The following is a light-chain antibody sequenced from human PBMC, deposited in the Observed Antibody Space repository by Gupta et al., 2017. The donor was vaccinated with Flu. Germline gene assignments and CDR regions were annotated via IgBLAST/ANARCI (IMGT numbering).Light chain of an antibody. CDR1: MLGGKY. CDR2: DNS. CDR3: RVCESNNSHVV. V-gene: IGLV3-21*02. J-gene: IGLJ2*01. Sequence: YLLTPAPSLPVAPVPTPRITSRGAMLGGKYVDWYQKRQGQAPVLIIFDNSDRPSGVPERFSGSNSANTATLIISGVEAGDEADYFCRVCESNNSHVVFAGGTKLTVL.